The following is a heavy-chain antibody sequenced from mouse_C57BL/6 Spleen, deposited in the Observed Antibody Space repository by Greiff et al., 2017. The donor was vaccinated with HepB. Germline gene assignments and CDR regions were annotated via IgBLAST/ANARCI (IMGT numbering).Heavy chain of an antibody. CDR2: INPSNGGT. CDR3: AREVYDYGSEDYAMDY. J-gene: IGHJ4*01. D-gene: IGHD1-1*01. Sequence: VQLQQSGTELVKPGASVKLSCKASGYTFTSYWMHWVKQRPGQGLEWIGNINPSNGGTNYNEKFKSKATLTVDKSSSTAYMQLSSLTSEDSAVYYCAREVYDYGSEDYAMDYWGQGTSVTVSS. CDR1: GYTFTSYW. V-gene: IGHV1-53*01.